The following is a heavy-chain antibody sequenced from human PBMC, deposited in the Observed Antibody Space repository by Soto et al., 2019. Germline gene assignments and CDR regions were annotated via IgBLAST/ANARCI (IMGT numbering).Heavy chain of an antibody. V-gene: IGHV3-30*03. J-gene: IGHJ4*02. CDR1: GFSFSSYG. CDR3: ARDLVGYNSPYFDY. D-gene: IGHD5-12*01. CDR2: ISYDGGTK. Sequence: QVQLVESGGGVVQPGRSLRLSCAASGFSFSSYGMHWVRQAPGKGLEWVAVISYDGGTKYYADSVTGRFTISRDSSRDTLYLQMDSLRPDDTALYYCARDLVGYNSPYFDYCGQGTLVTVSS.